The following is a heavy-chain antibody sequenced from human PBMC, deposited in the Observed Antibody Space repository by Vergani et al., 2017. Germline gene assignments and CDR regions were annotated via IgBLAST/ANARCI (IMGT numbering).Heavy chain of an antibody. D-gene: IGHD3-22*01. CDR2: IYHSGCT. CDR1: GYSISSGYY. Sequence: QVQLQESGPGLVKPSETLSLTCAVSGYSISSGYYWGWIRQPPGKGLEWIGSIYHSGCTYYNPSLKSRVTISVDTSKNQFSLKLSSVTAADTAVYFCARALYYYDSSGSLDYWGQGTLVTVSS. CDR3: ARALYYYDSSGSLDY. V-gene: IGHV4-38-2*01. J-gene: IGHJ4*02.